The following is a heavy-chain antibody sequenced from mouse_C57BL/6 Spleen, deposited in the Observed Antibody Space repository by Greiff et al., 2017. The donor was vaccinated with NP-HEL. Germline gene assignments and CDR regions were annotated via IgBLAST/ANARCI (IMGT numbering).Heavy chain of an antibody. Sequence: QVHVKQSGAELVRPGASVKLSCKASGYTFTDYYINWVKQRPGQGLEWIARIYPGSGNTYYNEKFKGKATLTAEKSSSTAYMQLSSLTSEDSAVYFCAARDDGYYGFDYWGQGTTLTVSS. J-gene: IGHJ2*01. D-gene: IGHD2-3*01. CDR3: AARDDGYYGFDY. V-gene: IGHV1-76*01. CDR2: IYPGSGNT. CDR1: GYTFTDYY.